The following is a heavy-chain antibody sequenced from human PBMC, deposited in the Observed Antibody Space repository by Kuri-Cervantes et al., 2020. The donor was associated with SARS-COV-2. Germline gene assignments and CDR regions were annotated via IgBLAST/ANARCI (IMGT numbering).Heavy chain of an antibody. CDR3: ARDPNANHNNWFDP. D-gene: IGHD4/OR15-4a*01. CDR1: GGSISSHY. Sequence: SETLSLTCIVSGGSISSHYWSWIRQPPGKGLEWIGYIYTSGSTNYNPSLKSRVTMSVDTSKNQFSLKLSSVTAADTAVYYCARDPNANHNNWFDPWGQGTLVTVSS. J-gene: IGHJ5*02. CDR2: IYTSGST. V-gene: IGHV4-59*11.